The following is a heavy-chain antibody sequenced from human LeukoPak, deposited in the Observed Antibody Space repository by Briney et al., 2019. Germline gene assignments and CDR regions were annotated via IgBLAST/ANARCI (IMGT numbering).Heavy chain of an antibody. CDR3: ARGLEDYYGSGT. CDR2: IYYTGST. CDR1: GDSISSYY. D-gene: IGHD3-10*01. Sequence: SETLSLTCTVSGDSISSYYWSWIRQPPGKGLEWIGNIYYTGSTYYNASLQSRVTISIDMSKNQFSLRLSSVTAADTAVYYCARGLEDYYGSGTWGQGTLVTVSS. V-gene: IGHV4-59*12. J-gene: IGHJ4*02.